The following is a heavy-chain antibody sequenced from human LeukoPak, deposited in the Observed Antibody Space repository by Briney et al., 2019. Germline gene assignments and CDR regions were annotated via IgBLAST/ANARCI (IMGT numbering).Heavy chain of an antibody. Sequence: ASVKVSCKASGYTFTGYYMHWVRQAPGQGLEWTGWINPNSGGTNYAQKFQGRVTMTRDTSISTAYMELSRLRSDDTAVYYCAREGYYYDSGGYFDPWGQGTLVTVSS. J-gene: IGHJ5*02. CDR2: INPNSGGT. CDR1: GYTFTGYY. CDR3: AREGYYYDSGGYFDP. D-gene: IGHD3-22*01. V-gene: IGHV1-2*02.